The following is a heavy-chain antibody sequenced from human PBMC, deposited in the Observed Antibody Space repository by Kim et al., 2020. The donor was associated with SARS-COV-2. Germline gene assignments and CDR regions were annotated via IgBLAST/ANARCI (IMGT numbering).Heavy chain of an antibody. CDR3: AARVPYSAKKYYYYYGMDV. V-gene: IGHV1-69*13. CDR2: IIPIFGTA. CDR1: GGTFSSYA. Sequence: SVKVSCKASGGTFSSYAISWVRQAPGQGLEWMGGIIPIFGTANYAQKFQGRVTITADESTSTAYMELSSLRSEDTAVYYCAARVPYSAKKYYYYYGMDVWGQGTTVTVSS. J-gene: IGHJ6*02. D-gene: IGHD6-13*01.